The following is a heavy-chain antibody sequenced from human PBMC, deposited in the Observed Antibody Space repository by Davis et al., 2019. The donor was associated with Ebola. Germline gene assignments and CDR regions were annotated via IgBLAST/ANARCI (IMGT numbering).Heavy chain of an antibody. Sequence: GESLKISCAASGFTFSGSAMHWVRQASGKGLEWVGRIRSKANSYATAYAASVKGRFTISRDDSKNTLYLQMNSLKTEDTAVYYCTTADPYSGYDFGYWGQGTLVTVSS. J-gene: IGHJ4*02. D-gene: IGHD5-12*01. CDR3: TTADPYSGYDFGY. CDR1: GFTFSGSA. V-gene: IGHV3-73*01. CDR2: IRSKANSYAT.